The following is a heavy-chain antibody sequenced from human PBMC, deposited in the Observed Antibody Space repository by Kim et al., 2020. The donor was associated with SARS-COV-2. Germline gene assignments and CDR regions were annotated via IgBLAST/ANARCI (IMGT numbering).Heavy chain of an antibody. V-gene: IGHV3-30*04. CDR2: ISYDGSKK. Sequence: GGSLRLSCLASGFTIRNFAMHWVRQAPGKGLEWVAVISYDGSKKYYGDPVKGRFTISRDNSKNMVYLQMNRLTAEDTGVHYCARDGGGNTMIKGLDVWGQGTTVTVSS. CDR1: GFTIRNFA. CDR3: ARDGGGNTMIKGLDV. D-gene: IGHD3-22*01. J-gene: IGHJ6*02.